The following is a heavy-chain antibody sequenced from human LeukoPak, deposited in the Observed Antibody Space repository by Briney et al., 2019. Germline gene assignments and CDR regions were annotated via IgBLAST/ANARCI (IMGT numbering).Heavy chain of an antibody. D-gene: IGHD6-19*01. CDR1: GFTFNDYY. J-gene: IGHJ5*02. CDR2: ISYDGSNK. CDR3: ARMRGVAGKVDQNWFDP. V-gene: IGHV3-30-3*01. Sequence: GGSLRLSCAASGFTFNDYYMSWIRQAPGKGLEWVAVISYDGSNKYYADSVKGRFTISRDNSKNTLYLQMNSLRAEDTAVYYCARMRGVAGKVDQNWFDPWGQGTLVTVSS.